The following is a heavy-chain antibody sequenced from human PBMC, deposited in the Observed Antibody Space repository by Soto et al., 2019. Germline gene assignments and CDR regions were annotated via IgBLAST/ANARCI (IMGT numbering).Heavy chain of an antibody. CDR3: ARDDFPTHSLVGIQLWARYYYYYYGMDV. CDR2: ISSSSSYI. D-gene: IGHD5-18*01. J-gene: IGHJ6*02. CDR1: GFTFSSYS. V-gene: IGHV3-21*01. Sequence: PGGSLRLSCAASGFTFSSYSMNWVRQAPGKGLEWVSSISSSSSYIYYADSVKGRFTISRDNAKNSLYLQMNSLRAEDTAVYYCARDDFPTHSLVGIQLWARYYYYYYGMDVWGQGTTVTVSS.